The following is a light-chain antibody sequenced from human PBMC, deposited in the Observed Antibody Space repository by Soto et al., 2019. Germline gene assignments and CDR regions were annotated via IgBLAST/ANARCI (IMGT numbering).Light chain of an antibody. Sequence: QSALTQPASVCGSPGQSITISCTGTSGDVGNFNLVSWYQQHPGKAPNLIISEVSKRPSGVSNRFSGSKSGNTASLTISGLQPEDAADYYCCSYAGGSIYVLFGGGTKLTVL. J-gene: IGLJ2*01. CDR2: EVS. CDR1: SGDVGNFNL. V-gene: IGLV2-23*02. CDR3: CSYAGGSIYVL.